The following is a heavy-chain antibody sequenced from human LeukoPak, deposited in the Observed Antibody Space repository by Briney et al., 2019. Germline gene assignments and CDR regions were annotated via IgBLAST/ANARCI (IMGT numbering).Heavy chain of an antibody. D-gene: IGHD3-22*01. CDR1: GFTFSGST. Sequence: GGSLKLSCAASGFTFSGSTMHWVRQASGKGLEWVGRIRSKANSYATAYAASVKGRFTIFRDDSKNTAYLQMNSLKTEGTAVYYCTRTYYYDSSGYFFDYWGQGTLVTVSS. CDR3: TRTYYYDSSGYFFDY. V-gene: IGHV3-73*01. J-gene: IGHJ4*02. CDR2: IRSKANSYAT.